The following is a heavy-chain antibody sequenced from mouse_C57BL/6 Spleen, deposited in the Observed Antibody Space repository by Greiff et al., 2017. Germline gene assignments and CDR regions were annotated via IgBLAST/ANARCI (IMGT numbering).Heavy chain of an antibody. CDR1: GYSITSGYY. CDR3: ARDSDRNAMDY. V-gene: IGHV3-6*01. CDR2: ISYDGSN. J-gene: IGHJ4*01. D-gene: IGHD3-2*01. Sequence: VQLKESGPGLVKPPQSLSLTCSVTGYSITSGYYWNWIRQFPGNKLEWMGYISYDGSNNYNPSLKNRISITRDTSKNQFFLKLNSVTTEDTATYYCARDSDRNAMDYWGQGTSVTVSS.